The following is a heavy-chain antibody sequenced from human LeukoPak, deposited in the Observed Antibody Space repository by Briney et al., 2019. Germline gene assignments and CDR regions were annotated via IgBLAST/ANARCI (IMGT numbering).Heavy chain of an antibody. CDR1: GFTFSAYT. CDR2: MSSIGGFV. CDR3: ARDDYSDSPTYYNGMDV. D-gene: IGHD4/OR15-4a*01. V-gene: IGHV3-21*01. Sequence: GGSLRLSCAASGFTFSAYTMNWVRQAPGKGLEWVSSMSSIGGFVHYADSVKGRFTISRDNAKSSLYLQMNSLRAEDTAVYCCARDDYSDSPTYYNGMDVWGQGTAVTVSS. J-gene: IGHJ6*02.